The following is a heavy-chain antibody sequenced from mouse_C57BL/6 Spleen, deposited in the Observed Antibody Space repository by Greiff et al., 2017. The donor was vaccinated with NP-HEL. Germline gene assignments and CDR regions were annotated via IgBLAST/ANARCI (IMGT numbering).Heavy chain of an antibody. J-gene: IGHJ2*01. CDR2: IYPGGGYT. Sequence: QVQLQQSGAELVRPGTSVKMSCKASGYTFTNYWIGWAKQRPGHGLEWIGDIYPGGGYTNYNEKFKGKATLTADKSSSTAYMQFSSLTSEDSAIYYCARKDYGSRGYFDYWGQGTTLTVSS. V-gene: IGHV1-63*01. CDR3: ARKDYGSRGYFDY. D-gene: IGHD1-1*01. CDR1: GYTFTNYW.